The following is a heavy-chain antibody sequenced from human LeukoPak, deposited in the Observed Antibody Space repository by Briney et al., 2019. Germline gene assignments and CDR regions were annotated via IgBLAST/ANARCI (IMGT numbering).Heavy chain of an antibody. CDR3: AKGSYYGSSGSFYFDY. CDR1: GFTFSSYA. V-gene: IGHV3-23*01. Sequence: PGGSLRLSCAASGFTFSSYAMSWVRQAPGKGLEWVSGISGSGDNTYYADPVKGRFTISRDNSKNTLYVQVNSLGTEDTAAYYCAKGSYYGSSGSFYFDYWGQGTLVTVSS. CDR2: ISGSGDNT. J-gene: IGHJ4*02. D-gene: IGHD3-22*01.